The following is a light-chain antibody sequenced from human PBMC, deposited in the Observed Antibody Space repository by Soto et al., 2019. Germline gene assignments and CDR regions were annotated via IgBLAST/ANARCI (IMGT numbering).Light chain of an antibody. V-gene: IGLV2-14*03. Sequence: QSALTQPASVSGSPGQSIATSCTGTSSDVGGYNSVSWYQQHPGKAPKLMIYNVSNRPSGVSDRFSGSKSGNTASLTISGLQAEDEADYYCSSYASSNTYVFGTGTKVTVL. CDR2: NVS. J-gene: IGLJ1*01. CDR1: SSDVGGYNS. CDR3: SSYASSNTYV.